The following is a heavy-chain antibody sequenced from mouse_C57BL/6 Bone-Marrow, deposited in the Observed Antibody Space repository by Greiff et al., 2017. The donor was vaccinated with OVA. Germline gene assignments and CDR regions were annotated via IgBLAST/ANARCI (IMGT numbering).Heavy chain of an antibody. V-gene: IGHV5-6*01. D-gene: IGHD5-5*01. CDR1: GFTFSSYG. Sequence: VQLKESGGDLVKPGGSLKLSCAASGFTFSSYGMSWVRQTPDKRLEWVATISSGGSYTYYPDSVKGRFTISRDNAKNTLYLQMSSLKSEDTAMYYCARHETTVGGFAYWGQGTLVTVSA. J-gene: IGHJ3*01. CDR3: ARHETTVGGFAY. CDR2: ISSGGSYT.